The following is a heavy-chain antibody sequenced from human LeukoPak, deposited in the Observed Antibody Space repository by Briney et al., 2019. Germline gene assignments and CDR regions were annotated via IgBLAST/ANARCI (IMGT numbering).Heavy chain of an antibody. CDR1: GFTFSTYS. V-gene: IGHV3-48*01. Sequence: GSLRLSCAASGFTFSTYSMTWVRQAPGKGLEWVSYISSGGGTVYYADSVKGRLTISRDNAKNSLYLQMNSLRAEDTAVYYCGRKGYELLYFDYWGQGTLVTVSS. J-gene: IGHJ4*02. D-gene: IGHD3-16*01. CDR2: ISSGGGTV. CDR3: GRKGYELLYFDY.